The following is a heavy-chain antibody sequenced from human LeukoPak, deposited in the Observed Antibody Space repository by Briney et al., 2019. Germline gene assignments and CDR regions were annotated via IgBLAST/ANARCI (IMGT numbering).Heavy chain of an antibody. CDR3: ARDSGYEEAFDY. CDR2: IYYSGST. Sequence: PSETLSLTCTVSGDSISIYYWSCIRQPPGKGPEWIGYIYYSGSTNYNPSLKSRVTISVDTSKNQFSLKLSSVTAADTVVYYCARDSGYEEAFDYWGQGTLVTVSS. CDR1: GDSISIYY. V-gene: IGHV4-59*01. J-gene: IGHJ4*02. D-gene: IGHD5-12*01.